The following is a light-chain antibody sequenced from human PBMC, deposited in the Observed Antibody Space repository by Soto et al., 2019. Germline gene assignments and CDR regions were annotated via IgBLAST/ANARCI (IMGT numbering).Light chain of an antibody. Sequence: EIVLTQSPGSLSLSPGERATLSCRASQSVDSSFFAWYQQKPGQAPRLLLYGASNRATGIPDRFSGSGSGTDFTLTISRLEPEDFAVYYCQQYVSSVTFGQGTKVEI. CDR2: GAS. CDR3: QQYVSSVT. J-gene: IGKJ1*01. V-gene: IGKV3-20*01. CDR1: QSVDSSF.